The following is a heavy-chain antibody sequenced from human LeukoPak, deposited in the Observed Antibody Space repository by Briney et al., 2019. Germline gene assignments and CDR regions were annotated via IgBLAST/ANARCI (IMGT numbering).Heavy chain of an antibody. D-gene: IGHD2-15*01. CDR1: RFIFSNYW. Sequence: GGSLRLSCAASRFIFSNYWMHWVRQAPGKGLVWVSRINSDGSSTSYADSVKGRFTISRDNSKSTLCLQMNSLRAEDTAVYYCAKQLGYCSDGSCYFPYWGQGTLVTVSS. CDR3: AKQLGYCSDGSCYFPY. CDR2: INSDGSST. V-gene: IGHV3-74*01. J-gene: IGHJ4*02.